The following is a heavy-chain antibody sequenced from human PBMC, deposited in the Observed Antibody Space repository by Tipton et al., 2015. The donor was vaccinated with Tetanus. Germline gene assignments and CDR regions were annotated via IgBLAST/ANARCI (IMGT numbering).Heavy chain of an antibody. CDR1: GGSISSYY. CDR3: ARGDMVRGVIWFDP. CDR2: IYTSGST. J-gene: IGHJ5*02. D-gene: IGHD3-10*01. V-gene: IGHV4-4*07. Sequence: GLVKPSETLSLTCTVSGGSISSYYWSWIRQPAGKGLEWIGRIYTSGSTNYNPSLKSRVTISVDTSKNQFSLKLSSVTAADTAVYYCARGDMVRGVIWFDPWGQGTLVTVSS.